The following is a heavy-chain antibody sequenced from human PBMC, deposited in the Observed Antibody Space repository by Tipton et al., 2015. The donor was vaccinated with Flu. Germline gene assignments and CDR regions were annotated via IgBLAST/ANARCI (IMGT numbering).Heavy chain of an antibody. Sequence: TLPLTCAVYGGSFSGYYWSWIRQPPGKGLEWIGEITHSGSTNYNPSLKSQVTISADTSKNQFSLKLSSVTAADTAVYYCARGLYSSSSSYFDLWGHGTLVTVSS. D-gene: IGHD6-6*01. CDR3: ARGLYSSSSSYFDL. CDR2: ITHSGST. J-gene: IGHJ2*01. V-gene: IGHV4-34*01. CDR1: GGSFSGYY.